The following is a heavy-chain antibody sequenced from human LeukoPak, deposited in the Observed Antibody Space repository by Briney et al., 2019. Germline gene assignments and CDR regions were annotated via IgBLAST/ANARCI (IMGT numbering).Heavy chain of an antibody. CDR1: GFTFSSYA. CDR3: AKGKAYDLPLGGGEFDY. Sequence: GGSLRLSCAASGFTFSSYAMSWVRQAPGKGLEWVSAISGSGGSTYYADSVKGRFTISRDNSKNTLYLQMNSLRAEDTAVYYCAKGKAYDLPLGGGEFDYWGQGTLVTVSS. V-gene: IGHV3-23*01. CDR2: ISGSGGST. J-gene: IGHJ4*02. D-gene: IGHD3-16*01.